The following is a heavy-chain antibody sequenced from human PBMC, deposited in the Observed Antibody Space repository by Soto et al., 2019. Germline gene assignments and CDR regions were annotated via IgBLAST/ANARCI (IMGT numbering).Heavy chain of an antibody. V-gene: IGHV4-38-2*01. CDR1: VETMSGGYF. CDR2: IYYGGTT. Sequence: SETLSLTCAVSVETMSGGYFWGWLRPSPGKGLEWIGSIYYGGTTYYNPSLRSRLAISIDTSKNQFSLRLSSVTAEDTALYYCARGWYYFDFWGQGTLVTVSS. D-gene: IGHD2-15*01. J-gene: IGHJ4*02. CDR3: ARGWYYFDF.